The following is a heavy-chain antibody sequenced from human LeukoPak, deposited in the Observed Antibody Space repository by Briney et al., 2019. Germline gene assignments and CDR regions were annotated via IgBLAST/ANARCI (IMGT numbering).Heavy chain of an antibody. CDR3: AKEVVVVPAAISPNWFDP. Sequence: PGGSLRLSCAASGFTFSSYAMHWVRQAPGKGLEWVSAISGSGGSTYYADSVKGRFTISRDNSKNTLYLQMNSLRAEDTAVYYCAKEVVVVPAAISPNWFDPWGQGTLVTVSS. D-gene: IGHD2-2*01. J-gene: IGHJ5*02. CDR1: GFTFSSYA. CDR2: ISGSGGST. V-gene: IGHV3-23*01.